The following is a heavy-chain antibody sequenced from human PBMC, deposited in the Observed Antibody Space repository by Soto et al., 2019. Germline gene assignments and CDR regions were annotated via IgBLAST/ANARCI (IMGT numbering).Heavy chain of an antibody. V-gene: IGHV4-4*02. J-gene: IGHJ4*02. CDR2: IYHGGTT. CDR1: GGSISSSNW. CDR3: ARSAGGNSFFEY. D-gene: IGHD2-21*02. Sequence: QVQLQESGPGLVKPSGTLSLTCAVSGGSISSSNWWSWVRQSPGKGLEWIGEIYHGGTTNYNPSLKSRVTISVDKSKDQFSLKLTSVTAADTAVYYFARSAGGNSFFEYWGQGTLVTVSS.